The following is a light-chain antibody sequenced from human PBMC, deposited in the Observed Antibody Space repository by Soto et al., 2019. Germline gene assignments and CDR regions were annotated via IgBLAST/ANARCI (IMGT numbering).Light chain of an antibody. V-gene: IGKV3-20*01. CDR3: QQYGSSPPIT. CDR1: QSVSSSY. Sequence: EIVLTPSPGTLSLSPGERATLSCRASQSVSSSYLAWYQQRPGQAPRLLIYGASSRATGIPDRFSGSGSGTDFTLTINRLEPEDFAVYYCQQYGSSPPITFGPGTRLEIK. J-gene: IGKJ5*01. CDR2: GAS.